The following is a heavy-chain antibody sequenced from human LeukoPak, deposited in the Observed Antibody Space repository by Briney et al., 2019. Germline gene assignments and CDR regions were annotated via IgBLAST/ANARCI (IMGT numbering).Heavy chain of an antibody. D-gene: IGHD3-22*01. V-gene: IGHV3-30*02. CDR1: GFTFSSYG. CDR3: ARDPYGPYYYDSSGYGRCFDY. J-gene: IGHJ4*02. Sequence: PGGSLRLSCAASGFTFSSYGMHWVRQAPGKGLEWVAFIRYDGSNKYYADSVKGRFTISRDNAKNSLYLQMNSLRAEDTAVYYCARDPYGPYYYDSSGYGRCFDYWGQGTLVTVSS. CDR2: IRYDGSNK.